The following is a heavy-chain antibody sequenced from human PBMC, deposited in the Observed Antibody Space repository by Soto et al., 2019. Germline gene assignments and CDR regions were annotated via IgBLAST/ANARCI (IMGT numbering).Heavy chain of an antibody. J-gene: IGHJ6*02. Sequence: QVQLQQWGAGLLKPSETLSLTCAVYGGSFSGYYWSWIRQTPGKGLEWIGGINHSGSTNYNPSLKSRVTISVDTSKNQFSLKLSSVTAADTAVYYCARGPPPLKLELRAYYYGMDVWGQGTTVTVSS. D-gene: IGHD1-7*01. V-gene: IGHV4-34*01. CDR1: GGSFSGYY. CDR2: INHSGST. CDR3: ARGPPPLKLELRAYYYGMDV.